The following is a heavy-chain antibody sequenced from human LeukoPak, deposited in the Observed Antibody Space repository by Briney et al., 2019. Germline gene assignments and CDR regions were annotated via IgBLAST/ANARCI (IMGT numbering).Heavy chain of an antibody. V-gene: IGHV3-74*01. J-gene: IGHJ4*02. CDR3: AKRATVIGGYYFDC. CDR2: INRDGSYT. CDR1: GFTLSSYW. Sequence: GGSLRLSCAASGFTLSSYWMHWVRQAPGKGLVWVSRINRDGSYTSYADSVKGRSTISRDNSKNTLYLQMHTLRAEDTAVYYCAKRATVIGGYYFDCWGQGTLVTVSS. D-gene: IGHD3-16*01.